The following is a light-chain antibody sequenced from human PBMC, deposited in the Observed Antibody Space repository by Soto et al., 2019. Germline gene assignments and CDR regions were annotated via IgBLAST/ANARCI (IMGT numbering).Light chain of an antibody. CDR2: GAS. Sequence: DLQMTQSPSSLSASVGDRVTITCRASQNIRTYLNWYQQKPGKAPNLLIYGASSLQSGVPSRFSGSGSETDFTLTINHLQPEDFATYYCQQSYTAVFAFGPGTKVDIK. CDR1: QNIRTY. V-gene: IGKV1-39*01. CDR3: QQSYTAVFA. J-gene: IGKJ3*01.